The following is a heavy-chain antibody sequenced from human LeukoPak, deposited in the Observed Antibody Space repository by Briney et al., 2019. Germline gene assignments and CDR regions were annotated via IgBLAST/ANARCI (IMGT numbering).Heavy chain of an antibody. D-gene: IGHD6-19*01. CDR2: IKQDGSEK. CDR3: ARVVAVAGTDYYYYMDV. Sequence: PGGSLRLSCAASGFTFSSYWMSWVRQAPGKGLEWVANIKQDGSEKYYVDSVKGRFTISRGNAKNSLYLQMNSLRAEDTAVYYCARVVAVAGTDYYYYMDVWGKGTTVTISS. CDR1: GFTFSSYW. J-gene: IGHJ6*03. V-gene: IGHV3-7*01.